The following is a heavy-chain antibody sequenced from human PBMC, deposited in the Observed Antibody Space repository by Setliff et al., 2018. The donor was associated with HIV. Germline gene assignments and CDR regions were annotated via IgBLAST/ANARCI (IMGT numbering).Heavy chain of an antibody. V-gene: IGHV3-74*01. CDR3: ARAQPSEPSSG. D-gene: IGHD3-22*01. J-gene: IGHJ4*02. CDR2: INSAGSST. Sequence: PGESLRLSCAASGFTFSSYWMHWVRQALGKGLVWVSSINSAGSSTNYADSVKGRFTISRDNAKNTLYLQMNSLRAEDTAVYYCARAQPSEPSSGWGQGTLVTVSS. CDR1: GFTFSSYW.